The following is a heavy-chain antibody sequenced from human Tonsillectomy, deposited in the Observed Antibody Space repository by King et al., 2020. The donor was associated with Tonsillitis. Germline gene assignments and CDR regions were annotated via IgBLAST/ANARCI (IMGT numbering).Heavy chain of an antibody. D-gene: IGHD1-26*01. CDR3: ARTAYASSPVGDYFDY. J-gene: IGHJ4*02. CDR2: IYVSGST. Sequence: QLQESGPGLVKPSQTLSLTCTVSGGSITSGTDYWSWIRQPAGKGLEWIGRIYVSGSTTHNPSLKSRVTMSVDTAKNQFSLKLSSVTAADTAVYYCARTAYASSPVGDYFDYWGQGTLVTVSS. CDR1: GGSITSGTDY. V-gene: IGHV4-61*02.